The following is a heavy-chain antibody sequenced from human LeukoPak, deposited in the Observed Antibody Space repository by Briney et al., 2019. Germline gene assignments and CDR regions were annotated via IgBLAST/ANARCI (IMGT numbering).Heavy chain of an antibody. D-gene: IGHD2-2*01. CDR3: AGQYCSSTSCYVDY. CDR2: INHSGST. V-gene: IGHV4-34*01. Sequence: PSETLSLTCAVYGGSFSGYYWSWIRQPPGKGLEWIGEINHSGSTNYNPSLKSRVTIPVDTSKNQFSLKLSSVTAADTAVYYCAGQYCSSTSCYVDYWGQGTLVTVSS. J-gene: IGHJ4*02. CDR1: GGSFSGYY.